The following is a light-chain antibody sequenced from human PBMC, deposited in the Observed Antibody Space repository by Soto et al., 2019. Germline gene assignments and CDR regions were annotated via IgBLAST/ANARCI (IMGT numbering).Light chain of an antibody. CDR2: GAS. CDR3: QKYNICPFT. J-gene: IGKJ4*01. V-gene: IGKV3-15*01. CDR1: QSVVTN. Sequence: EIVMTQSPATLSVSPGERATLSCRASQSVVTNLAWYQQKPGHALRLLIYGASTRPTGIPSRFSGSGSGTEFTLTSTGLQSEDFTVYYCQKYNICPFTFGGEAQVEIK.